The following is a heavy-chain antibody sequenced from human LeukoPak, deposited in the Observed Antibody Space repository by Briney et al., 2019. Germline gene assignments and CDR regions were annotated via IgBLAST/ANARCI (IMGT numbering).Heavy chain of an antibody. CDR3: ARGGIAGHFDY. D-gene: IGHD6-13*01. Sequence: ASLKVSCKASGYTFTSYAISWVRQAPGQGLEWMGWISAYNSNTYYAQKFQGRVTMTTDTSSNTGYMELRSLSSDDTAVYYCARGGIAGHFDYWGQGTLVSVSS. CDR2: ISAYNSNT. V-gene: IGHV1-18*04. CDR1: GYTFTSYA. J-gene: IGHJ4*02.